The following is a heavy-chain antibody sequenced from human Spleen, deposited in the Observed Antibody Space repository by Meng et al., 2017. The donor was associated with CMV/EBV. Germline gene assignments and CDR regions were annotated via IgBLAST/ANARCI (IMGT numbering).Heavy chain of an antibody. D-gene: IGHD2-15*01. CDR1: GFTFSDYY. V-gene: IGHV3-11*01. J-gene: IGHJ3*02. CDR2: ISSSGSTI. Sequence: SGFTFSDYYMSWSRQAPGKGLEWVSYISSSGSTIYYADSVKGRFTISRDNAKNSLYLQMNSLRAEDTAVYYCASSCSGGSCYSAFDIWGQGTMVTVSS. CDR3: ASSCSGGSCYSAFDI.